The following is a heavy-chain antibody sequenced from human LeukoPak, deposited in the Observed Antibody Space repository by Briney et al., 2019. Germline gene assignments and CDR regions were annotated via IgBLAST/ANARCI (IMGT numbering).Heavy chain of an antibody. CDR1: GFAFSSYA. J-gene: IGHJ5*02. CDR3: AKASVPDILNWFDP. V-gene: IGHV3-23*01. Sequence: GGSLRLSCAASGFAFSSYAMSWVRQAPGKGLEWVSAISGSGGSTYYADSAKGRFTISRDNSKNTLYLQMNSLRAEDTAVYYCAKASVPDILNWFDPWGQGTLVTVSS. D-gene: IGHD2-15*01. CDR2: ISGSGGST.